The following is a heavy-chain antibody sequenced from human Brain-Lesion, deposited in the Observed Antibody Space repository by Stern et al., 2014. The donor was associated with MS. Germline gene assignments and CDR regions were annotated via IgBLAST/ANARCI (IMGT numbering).Heavy chain of an antibody. J-gene: IGHJ4*02. CDR3: ARHDSVPRPSQLYSARDRGPGYFDY. Sequence: VQLVESGPGLVKPSETLSLTCTVSGGSISSSTYYWAWIRPPPGKGLEWIGNIYYSGFTSYNPSLKSRVTLSVDMSKNQFSLKLSSLTAADTAIYYCARHDSVPRPSQLYSARDRGPGYFDYWGQGTLVTVSS. CDR1: GGSISSSTYY. CDR2: IYYSGFT. D-gene: IGHD1-26*01. V-gene: IGHV4-39*01.